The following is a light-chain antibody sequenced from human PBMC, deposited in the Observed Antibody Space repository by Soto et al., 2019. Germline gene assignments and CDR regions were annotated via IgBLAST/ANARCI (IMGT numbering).Light chain of an antibody. CDR2: GAS. Sequence: NGISQSPGTGYLSPGERAALSCRASQSVSSNFLAWYQQRPGQDPRLLMDGASSRAAGIPDRFSGSGSGTDFPLTISRLEPEDFAVYYCHHYGRSAIFTFGPGTQLDI. V-gene: IGKV3-20*01. J-gene: IGKJ3*01. CDR1: QSVSSNF. CDR3: HHYGRSAIFT.